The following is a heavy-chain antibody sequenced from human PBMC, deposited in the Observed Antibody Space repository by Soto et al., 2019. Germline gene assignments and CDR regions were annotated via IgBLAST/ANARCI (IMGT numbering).Heavy chain of an antibody. CDR3: ARGHSGYDFSAWFDP. J-gene: IGHJ5*02. CDR2: MNPNSGKT. D-gene: IGHD5-12*01. V-gene: IGHV1-8*01. CDR1: GYTCTSYE. Sequence: GASVKLSCRASGYTCTSYEINCVRQATGQGLEWMGWMNPNSGKTGYAQKFQGRVTMTRNTSISTAYMELSSLRSEDTAVYYCARGHSGYDFSAWFDPWGQGTLVTVSS.